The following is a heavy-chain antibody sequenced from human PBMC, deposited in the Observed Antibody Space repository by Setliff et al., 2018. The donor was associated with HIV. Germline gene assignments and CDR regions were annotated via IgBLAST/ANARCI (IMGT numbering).Heavy chain of an antibody. CDR2: IYHSGST. CDR3: ARGWQDAFDI. Sequence: SETLSLTCTVSGYSISSGYYWGWIRQPPGKGLEWIGSIYHSGSTYYNPSLKSRVTISVDTSKNQFSLKLSSVTAADTAVYYCARGWQDAFDIWGQGTMVTVSS. V-gene: IGHV4-38-2*02. J-gene: IGHJ3*02. CDR1: GYSISSGYY. D-gene: IGHD2-15*01.